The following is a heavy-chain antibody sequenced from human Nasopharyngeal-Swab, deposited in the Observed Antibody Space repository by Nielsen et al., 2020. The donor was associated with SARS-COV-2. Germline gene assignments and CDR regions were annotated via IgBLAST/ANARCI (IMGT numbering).Heavy chain of an antibody. V-gene: IGHV3-48*04. CDR2: ISSSSSTI. CDR3: AREPEYN. Sequence: GESLKISCAASGFTFSSYSMNWVRQAPGKGLEWVSYISSSSSTIYYADSVKGRFTISRDNAKNSLYLQMNSLRAEDTAVYYCAREPEYNWGQGTLVTVSS. D-gene: IGHD1-14*01. J-gene: IGHJ4*02. CDR1: GFTFSSYS.